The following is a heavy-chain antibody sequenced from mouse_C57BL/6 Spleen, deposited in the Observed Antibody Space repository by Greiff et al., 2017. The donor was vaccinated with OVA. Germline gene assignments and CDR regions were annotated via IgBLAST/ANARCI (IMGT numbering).Heavy chain of an antibody. Sequence: VQLQQSGPELVKPGASVKISCTASGYAFSSSWMNWVKQRPGKGLEWIGRIYPGDGDTTYNGKFKGKATLTADKSSSTAYMQLSSLTSEDSAVYFCARGVLRYPFDYWGQGTTLTVSS. D-gene: IGHD1-1*01. CDR1: GYAFSSSW. CDR3: ARGVLRYPFDY. CDR2: IYPGDGDT. V-gene: IGHV1-82*01. J-gene: IGHJ2*01.